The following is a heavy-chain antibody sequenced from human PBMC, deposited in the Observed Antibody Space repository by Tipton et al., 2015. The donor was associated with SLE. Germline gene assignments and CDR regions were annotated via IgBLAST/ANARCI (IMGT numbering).Heavy chain of an antibody. CDR2: LDYTGNT. CDR3: AREDVGVMVEASFDI. J-gene: IGHJ3*02. D-gene: IGHD2-15*01. V-gene: IGHV4-59*11. Sequence: TLSLTCTVSGGSISRHSWNWIRQPPGKGLQWIGYLDYTGNTNYSPSLKRRVTMSIDTSKNQFSLRLSSVTAADTAVYYCAREDVGVMVEASFDIWGQGTVVTVSS. CDR1: GGSISRHS.